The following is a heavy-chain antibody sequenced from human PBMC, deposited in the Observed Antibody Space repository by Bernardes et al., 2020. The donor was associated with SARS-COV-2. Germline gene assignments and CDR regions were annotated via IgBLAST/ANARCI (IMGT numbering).Heavy chain of an antibody. V-gene: IGHV4-34*01. CDR3: ARVAAPDLHGAGTLDY. CDR1: IGSFSGHY. D-gene: IGHD6-19*01. Sequence: SEPLSLTCAVYIGSFSGHYWTWIRQPPGKGLEWIGEIKHIGITNYNPSLKSRVTISADTSKNQFSLKLSSVTAADTAVYYCARVAAPDLHGAGTLDYWGQGTLVTVSS. J-gene: IGHJ4*02. CDR2: IKHIGIT.